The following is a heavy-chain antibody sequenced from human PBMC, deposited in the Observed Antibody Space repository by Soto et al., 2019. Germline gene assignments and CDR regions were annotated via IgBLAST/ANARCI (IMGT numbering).Heavy chain of an antibody. D-gene: IGHD2-15*01. Sequence: GGSLRLSCAASGFTFDDYAMHWVRQAPGKGLEWVSGISWNSGSIGYADSVKGRFTISRDNAKNSLYLQMNSLRAEDTALYYCAKARPVVAATNDAFDIWGQGTMVTVSS. CDR2: ISWNSGSI. CDR3: AKARPVVAATNDAFDI. CDR1: GFTFDDYA. V-gene: IGHV3-9*01. J-gene: IGHJ3*02.